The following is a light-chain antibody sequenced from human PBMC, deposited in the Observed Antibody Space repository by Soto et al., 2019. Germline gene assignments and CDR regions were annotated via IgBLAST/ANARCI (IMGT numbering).Light chain of an antibody. Sequence: EMVLTQSPVTLSVSPGERATLSCRSSQSVNRNLAWYQQKPGQAARLLIYGAASRATGIPDRFSGSGSGTDFTLTISRREPEDFAVYYCQQYGSSPPWTFGQGTKVDI. J-gene: IGKJ1*01. CDR1: QSVNRN. CDR3: QQYGSSPPWT. V-gene: IGKV3-20*01. CDR2: GAA.